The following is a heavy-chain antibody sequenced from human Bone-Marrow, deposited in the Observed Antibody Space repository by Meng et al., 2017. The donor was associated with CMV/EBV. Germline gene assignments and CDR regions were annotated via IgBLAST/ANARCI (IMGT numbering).Heavy chain of an antibody. V-gene: IGHV3-48*03. CDR2: ISSSGSTI. Sequence: GESLKISCAASGFTFSRYEMNWVRLAPGKGLEWVSYISSSGSTIYYPDSVKGRFSISRDNAKNSLYLQMNSLRAEDTALYHCARGDYSYYYAMDVWGQGTTVTVSS. CDR1: GFTFSRYE. J-gene: IGHJ6*02. D-gene: IGHD3-10*01. CDR3: ARGDYSYYYAMDV.